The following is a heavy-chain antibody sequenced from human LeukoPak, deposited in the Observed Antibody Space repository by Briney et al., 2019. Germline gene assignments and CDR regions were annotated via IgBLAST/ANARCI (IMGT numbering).Heavy chain of an antibody. V-gene: IGHV4-59*11. CDR1: GGSMTTHH. J-gene: IGHJ4*02. CDR3: TTINRGDIFGYFDF. Sequence: SKTLSLTCTVSGGSMTTHHWNWIRQTPGKGLEWIGYVFDSGRTKVNPSLTSLVTLSTDTSKNQLSLRLSSVTAADTAVYYCTTINRGDIFGYFDFWGQGILVTVSS. CDR2: VFDSGRT. D-gene: IGHD5-18*01.